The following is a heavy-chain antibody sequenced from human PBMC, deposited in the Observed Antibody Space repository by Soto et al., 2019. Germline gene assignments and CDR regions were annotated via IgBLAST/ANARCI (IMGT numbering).Heavy chain of an antibody. D-gene: IGHD6-19*01. Sequence: QVQLVESGGGVVQPGRSLRLSCAASGFTFSSYAMHWVRQAPGKGPEGVAVISYDGSSKTYADSVKGQFTISIANSKNSLFLQMNNLRPEDTAVYYCARRNSDYSSVWSDAFDIWGQGTMVTVSS. V-gene: IGHV3-30-3*01. J-gene: IGHJ3*02. CDR2: ISYDGSSK. CDR3: ARRNSDYSSVWSDAFDI. CDR1: GFTFSSYA.